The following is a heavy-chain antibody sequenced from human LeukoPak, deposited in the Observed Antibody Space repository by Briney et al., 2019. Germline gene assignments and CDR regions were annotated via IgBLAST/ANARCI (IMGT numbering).Heavy chain of an antibody. CDR3: AKDTLDSSGYCFDY. CDR1: GFIFSNYA. D-gene: IGHD3-22*01. Sequence: PGGSLRLSCAASGFIFSNYAMHWVRQAPGKGLEWVAVIWYDGTNKYYADSVKGRFTISRDNSKNTPYLQMNSLRAEDTAVYYCAKDTLDSSGYCFDYWGQGTLVTVSS. CDR2: IWYDGTNK. J-gene: IGHJ4*02. V-gene: IGHV3-33*06.